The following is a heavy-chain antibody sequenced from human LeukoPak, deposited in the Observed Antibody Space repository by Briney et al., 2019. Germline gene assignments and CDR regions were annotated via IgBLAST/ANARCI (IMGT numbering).Heavy chain of an antibody. J-gene: IGHJ4*02. D-gene: IGHD4-17*01. Sequence: PSETLSLTCTVSGGSIRSSSYYWGWIRQPPGKGLEWIGSIYYTGSTYYNPSLKSRVTISVDTSKNQFSLKLSSVTATDTAVYYCARIHIYGDYPDEDYWGQGTLVTVSS. V-gene: IGHV4-39*01. CDR3: ARIHIYGDYPDEDY. CDR2: IYYTGST. CDR1: GGSIRSSSYY.